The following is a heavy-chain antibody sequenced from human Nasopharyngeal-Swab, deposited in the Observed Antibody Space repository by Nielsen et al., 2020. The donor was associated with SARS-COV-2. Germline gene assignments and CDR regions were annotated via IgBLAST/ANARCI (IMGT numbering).Heavy chain of an antibody. CDR2: MNPNSGNT. V-gene: IGHV1-8*01. CDR1: GYTFTSYD. D-gene: IGHD2-15*01. J-gene: IGHJ6*02. Sequence: PVKVSCKASGYTFTSYDIDWVRQATGQGLEWMGWMNPNSGNTGYAQKFQGRVTMTRNTSISTAYMELSSLRSEDTAVYYCARDTRMSYYYYYGMDVWGQGTTVTVSS. CDR3: ARDTRMSYYYYYGMDV.